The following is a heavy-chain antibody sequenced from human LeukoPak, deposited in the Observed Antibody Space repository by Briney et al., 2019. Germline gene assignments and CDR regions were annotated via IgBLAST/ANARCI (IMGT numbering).Heavy chain of an antibody. J-gene: IGHJ6*02. CDR1: GFTFDDYA. V-gene: IGHV3-9*01. CDR3: AKDNALGYYYGMDV. Sequence: GRSLRLSCAASGFTFDDYAMHWVRQAPGKGLEWVSGMSWNSGSIGYADSVKGRFTISRDNAKNSLYLQMNSLRAEDTALYYCAKDNALGYYYGMDVWGQGTTVTVSS. CDR2: MSWNSGSI.